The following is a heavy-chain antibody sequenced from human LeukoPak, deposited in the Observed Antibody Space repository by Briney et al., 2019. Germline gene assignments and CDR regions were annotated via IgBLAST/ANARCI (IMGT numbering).Heavy chain of an antibody. CDR2: IYYSGST. Sequence: SETLSLTCTVSGGSNSSYYWSWIRQPPGKGLEWIGYIYYSGSTNYNPSLKSRVTISVDTSKNQFSLKLSSVTAADTAVYYCARAYYDSSGYYYVRWFDPWGQGTLVTVSS. CDR3: ARAYYDSSGYYYVRWFDP. CDR1: GGSNSSYY. J-gene: IGHJ5*02. V-gene: IGHV4-59*01. D-gene: IGHD3-22*01.